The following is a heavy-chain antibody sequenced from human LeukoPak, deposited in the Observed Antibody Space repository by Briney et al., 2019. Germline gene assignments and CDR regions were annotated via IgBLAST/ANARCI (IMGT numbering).Heavy chain of an antibody. D-gene: IGHD3-10*01. CDR3: ARELFGSGSCPDG. Sequence: GGSLRLSCSASGFTFSYYAIHWVRPAPGKGLEWVALIWSDGSNKYYADSVKGRITISRDNSKNTVYLQMNSLRAEDTAVYYCARELFGSGSCPDGWGQGTLVTVSS. V-gene: IGHV3-33*01. CDR1: GFTFSYYA. CDR2: IWSDGSNK. J-gene: IGHJ4*02.